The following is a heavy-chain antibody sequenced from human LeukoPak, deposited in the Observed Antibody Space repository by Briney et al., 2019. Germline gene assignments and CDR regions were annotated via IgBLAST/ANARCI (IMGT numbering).Heavy chain of an antibody. J-gene: IGHJ4*02. CDR2: IASDGSST. V-gene: IGHV3-74*01. CDR3: ARGRPHGNDY. Sequence: GRSLRLSCAASGFTFSSYWMNWVRQAPGKGLVWVSRIASDGSSTTYADSVKGRFSISRDNAKNTLYLQMNSLRVEDTAVYYCARGRPHGNDYWGQGTLVTVSS. CDR1: GFTFSSYW. D-gene: IGHD4-23*01.